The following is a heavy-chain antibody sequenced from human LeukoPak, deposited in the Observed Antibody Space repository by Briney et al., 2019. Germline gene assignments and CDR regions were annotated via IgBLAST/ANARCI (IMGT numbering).Heavy chain of an antibody. D-gene: IGHD6-19*01. CDR1: GFTFSSYG. Sequence: PGGSLRLSCAASGFTFSSYGMHWVRQAPGKGLEWVAVIWYDGSNKYYADFVKGRFTISRDNSKNTLYLQMNSLRAEDTAVYYCARDYFAVAGGYWGQGTLVTVSS. V-gene: IGHV3-33*01. J-gene: IGHJ4*02. CDR3: ARDYFAVAGGY. CDR2: IWYDGSNK.